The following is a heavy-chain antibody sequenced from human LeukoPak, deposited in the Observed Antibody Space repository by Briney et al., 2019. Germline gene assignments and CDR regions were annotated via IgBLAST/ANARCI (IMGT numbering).Heavy chain of an antibody. D-gene: IGHD1-1*01. CDR2: IIPIFGIA. V-gene: IGHV1-69*04. CDR3: AREWTTGPRVTPRAYYGMDV. J-gene: IGHJ6*02. CDR1: GGTFSSYA. Sequence: ASVKVSCKASGGTFSSYAISWVRQAPGQGLEWMGRIIPIFGIANYAQKFQGRVTITADKSTSTAYMELSSLRSEDTAVYYCAREWTTGPRVTPRAYYGMDVWGQGTTVTVSS.